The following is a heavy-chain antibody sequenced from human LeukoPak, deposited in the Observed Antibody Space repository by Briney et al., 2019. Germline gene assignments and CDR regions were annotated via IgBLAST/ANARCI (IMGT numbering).Heavy chain of an antibody. CDR2: ISYDGSNK. CDR3: AKVRDGGNFDY. J-gene: IGHJ4*02. Sequence: GGSLRLSCAASGFTFGSYGMHWVRQAPGKGLEWVAVISYDGSNKYYADSVKGRFTISRDNSKNTLYLQMNSLRAEDTAVYYCAKVRDGGNFDYWGQGTLVTVSS. D-gene: IGHD4-23*01. CDR1: GFTFGSYG. V-gene: IGHV3-30*18.